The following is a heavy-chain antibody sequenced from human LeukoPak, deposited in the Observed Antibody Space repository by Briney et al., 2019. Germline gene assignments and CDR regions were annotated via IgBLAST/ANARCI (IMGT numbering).Heavy chain of an antibody. J-gene: IGHJ4*02. Sequence: PSETLSLTCTVSGGSISSSSYYWGWIRQPPGKGLEWIGSIYYSGSTYYNPSLKSRVTISVDTSKNQFSLKLSSVTAADTAVYYCARTGYSSSWDYYFDYWGQGTLVTVSS. V-gene: IGHV4-39*07. CDR1: GGSISSSSYY. D-gene: IGHD6-13*01. CDR3: ARTGYSSSWDYYFDY. CDR2: IYYSGST.